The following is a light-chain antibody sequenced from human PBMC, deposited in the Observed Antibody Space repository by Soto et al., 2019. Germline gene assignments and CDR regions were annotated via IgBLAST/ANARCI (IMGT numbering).Light chain of an antibody. CDR2: DVS. J-gene: IGLJ1*01. V-gene: IGLV2-11*01. CDR1: SSDVGVYNY. Sequence: QSALTQPRSVSGSPGQSVTISCTGTSSDVGVYNYVSWYQQYPGKAPKIMIYDVSKRPSGVPDRFSGSKSDNTASLTISGLQAEDEADYYCCSYEGSYTLVFGIGTKVTVL. CDR3: CSYEGSYTLV.